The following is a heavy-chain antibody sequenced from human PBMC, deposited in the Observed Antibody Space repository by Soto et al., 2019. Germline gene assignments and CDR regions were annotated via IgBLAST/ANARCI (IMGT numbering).Heavy chain of an antibody. J-gene: IGHJ4*02. CDR3: AAFPDCSSTSCPYYFDY. D-gene: IGHD2-2*01. CDR1: GFTFTSSA. Sequence: SVKVSCKASGFTFTSSAVQWVRQARGQRLEWIGWIVVGSGNTNYAQKFQERVTITRDMSTSTAYMELSSLRSEDTAVYYCAAFPDCSSTSCPYYFDYWGQGTLVTVSS. V-gene: IGHV1-58*01. CDR2: IVVGSGNT.